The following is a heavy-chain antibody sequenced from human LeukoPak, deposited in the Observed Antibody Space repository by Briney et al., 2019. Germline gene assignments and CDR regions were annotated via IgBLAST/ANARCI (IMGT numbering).Heavy chain of an antibody. V-gene: IGHV1-2*02. CDR1: GYTFTGYY. Sequence: ASVKVSCKACGYTFTGYYMHWVRQAPGQGLEWMGWINPNSGGTNYAQKFQGRVTMTRDTSISTAYMELSRLRSDDTAVYYCARAIPAAMRAWFDPWGQGTLVTVSS. D-gene: IGHD2-2*01. CDR2: INPNSGGT. J-gene: IGHJ5*02. CDR3: ARAIPAAMRAWFDP.